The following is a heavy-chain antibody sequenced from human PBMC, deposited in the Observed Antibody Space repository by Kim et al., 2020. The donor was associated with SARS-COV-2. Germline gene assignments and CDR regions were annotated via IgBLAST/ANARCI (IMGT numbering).Heavy chain of an antibody. CDR1: GFTVRSNY. J-gene: IGHJ4*02. Sequence: GGSLRLSFAASGFTVRSNYMSLFRQAPGKGLEWCSVIYRGGSTYYADSVKGRFTISRDNSKNTLYLQMNSLRAEDTALYYCAREGGWGEYYFDYWGQGTLVTVSS. V-gene: IGHV3-66*01. CDR2: IYRGGST. D-gene: IGHD3-16*01. CDR3: AREGGWGEYYFDY.